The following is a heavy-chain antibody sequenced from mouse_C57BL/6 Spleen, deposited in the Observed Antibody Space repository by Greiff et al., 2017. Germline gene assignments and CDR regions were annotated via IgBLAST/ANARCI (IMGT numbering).Heavy chain of an antibody. J-gene: IGHJ2*01. CDR1: GYAFSSSW. Sequence: VQLQQSGPELVKPGASVKISCKASGYAFSSSWMNWVKQRPGKGLEWIGRIYPGDGDTNYNGKFKGKATLTADKSSSTAYMQLSSLTSADSAVYFCARTVGVADYFDYWGQGTTLTVSS. V-gene: IGHV1-82*01. D-gene: IGHD1-1*01. CDR3: ARTVGVADYFDY. CDR2: IYPGDGDT.